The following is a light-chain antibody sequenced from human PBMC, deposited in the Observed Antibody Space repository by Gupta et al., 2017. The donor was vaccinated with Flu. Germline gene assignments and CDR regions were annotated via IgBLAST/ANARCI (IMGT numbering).Light chain of an antibody. Sequence: EIVFTHSPATLSVSPGESAPPSSRARQSVSSTLARYQQKPGQTRRLLIFGASTRATGISARVSGSGSGTEFTLTIGSLQSDDFSVYDCKQENKCPLHFGQGTKLEIK. CDR1: QSVSST. CDR2: GAS. CDR3: KQENKCPLH. J-gene: IGKJ2*01. V-gene: IGKV3-15*01.